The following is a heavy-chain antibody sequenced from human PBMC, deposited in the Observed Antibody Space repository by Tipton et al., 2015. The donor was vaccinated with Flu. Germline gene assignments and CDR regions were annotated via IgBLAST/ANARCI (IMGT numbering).Heavy chain of an antibody. D-gene: IGHD4/OR15-4a*01. Sequence: TLSLTCTVSGGSISSYYWSWIRQSPGMGLEWIGYIYYSGSTNYNPSLKSRVTISFDTSKNQFSLKLSSVTAADTAVYYCARGVLTGGKRFDPWGQGTLVTVSS. CDR3: ARGVLTGGKRFDP. V-gene: IGHV4-59*12. J-gene: IGHJ5*02. CDR2: IYYSGST. CDR1: GGSISSYY.